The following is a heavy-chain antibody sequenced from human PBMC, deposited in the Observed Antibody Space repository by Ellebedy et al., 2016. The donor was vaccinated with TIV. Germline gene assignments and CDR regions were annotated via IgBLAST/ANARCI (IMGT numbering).Heavy chain of an antibody. CDR2: FDPEDDEP. CDR1: GYTLTELS. Sequence: AASVKVSCKVSGYTLTELSMHWVRPAPGKGLEWMGGFDPEDDEPIYAQKFQGRVTMTEDTSTDTAYMDLSRLRSEDTAVYYCATVFDGYRGLDYWGQGTLVTVSS. V-gene: IGHV1-24*01. J-gene: IGHJ4*02. D-gene: IGHD5-24*01. CDR3: ATVFDGYRGLDY.